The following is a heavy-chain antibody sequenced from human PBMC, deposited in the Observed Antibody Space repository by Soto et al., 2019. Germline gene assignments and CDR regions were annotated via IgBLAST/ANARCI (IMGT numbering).Heavy chain of an antibody. CDR2: ISSSSSTI. D-gene: IGHD6-6*01. J-gene: IGHJ4*02. CDR1: GFTFSSYS. CDR3: AREGIAARRSFDY. V-gene: IGHV3-48*02. Sequence: EVQLVESGGGLVQPGGSLRLSCAASGFTFSSYSMNWVRQAPGKGLEWVSYISSSSSTIYYADSVKGRFTISRDNXKNSLYRQMNSLRDEDTAVYYCAREGIAARRSFDYWGQGTLVTVSS.